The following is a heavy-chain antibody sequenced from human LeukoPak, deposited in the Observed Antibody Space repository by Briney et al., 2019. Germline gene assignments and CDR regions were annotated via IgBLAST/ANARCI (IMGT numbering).Heavy chain of an antibody. D-gene: IGHD7-27*01. CDR2: IWYDGSNK. J-gene: IGHJ4*02. V-gene: IGHV3-33*01. CDR3: ARDGENHYYDY. Sequence: GGSLRLSCAASGFTFSSYGMHWVRQAPGKGLEWVAVIWYDGSNKYYADSVKGRFTISRDNSKNTLYLQTNSLRAEDTAVYYCARDGENHYYDYWGQGTLVTVST. CDR1: GFTFSSYG.